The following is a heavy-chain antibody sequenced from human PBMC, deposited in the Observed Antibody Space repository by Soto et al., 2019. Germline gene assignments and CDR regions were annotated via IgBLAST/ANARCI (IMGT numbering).Heavy chain of an antibody. J-gene: IGHJ5*02. CDR3: AKDPQPDNDYGDYPNWFDP. CDR2: ISGSGGST. Sequence: EVQLLESGGGLVQPGGSLRLSCAPSGFTFSSYAMSWVRQAPGKGLEWVSAISGSGGSTYYADSVKGRFTISRDNSKNTLYLQMNSLRAEDTAVYYCAKDPQPDNDYGDYPNWFDPWGQGTLVTVSS. V-gene: IGHV3-23*01. CDR1: GFTFSSYA. D-gene: IGHD4-17*01.